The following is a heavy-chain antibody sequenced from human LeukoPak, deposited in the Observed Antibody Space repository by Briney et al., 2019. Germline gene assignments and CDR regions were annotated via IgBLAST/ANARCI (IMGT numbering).Heavy chain of an antibody. D-gene: IGHD6-19*01. V-gene: IGHV3-23*01. CDR3: ARDASSGGS. CDR1: GFTFSNYA. Sequence: GGSLRLSCAASGFTFSNYAMNWVRQAPGKGLEWVSAISGNGGSTNYADSVKGRFTISRDNSKNSLYLQMNSLRAEDTAVYYCARDASSGGSWGQGTLVTVSS. CDR2: ISGNGGST. J-gene: IGHJ4*02.